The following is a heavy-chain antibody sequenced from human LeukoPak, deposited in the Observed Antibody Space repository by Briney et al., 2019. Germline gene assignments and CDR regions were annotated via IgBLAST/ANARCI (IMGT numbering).Heavy chain of an antibody. CDR2: ISGSGGST. CDR3: AKWELGIDQYFDY. J-gene: IGHJ4*02. V-gene: IGHV3-23*01. D-gene: IGHD7-27*01. CDR1: GFTFSSYA. Sequence: GGSLRLSCAASGFTFSSYAMSWVRQAPGKGLEWVSAISGSGGSTYYADSVKARFTISRDNSKNTLYLQMNSLRAEDTAVYYCAKWELGIDQYFDYWGQGTLVTVSS.